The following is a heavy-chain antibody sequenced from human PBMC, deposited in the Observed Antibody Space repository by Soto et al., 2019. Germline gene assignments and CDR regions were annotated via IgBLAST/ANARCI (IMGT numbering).Heavy chain of an antibody. Sequence: GSLRLSCAASGFTFSDHYFDWVRQGPGKGLEWVGRTRNKANSYTTEYAASVKGRFTISRDDSKNSVYLQMNSLKTEDTAVYYCARVAWSTASLRAFDMWGQGTMVTV. CDR2: TRNKANSYTT. CDR3: ARVAWSTASLRAFDM. D-gene: IGHD1-26*01. V-gene: IGHV3-72*01. J-gene: IGHJ3*02. CDR1: GFTFSDHY.